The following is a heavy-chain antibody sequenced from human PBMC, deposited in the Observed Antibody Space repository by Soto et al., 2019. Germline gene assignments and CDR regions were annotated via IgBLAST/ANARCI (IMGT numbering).Heavy chain of an antibody. D-gene: IGHD2-2*03. V-gene: IGHV3-23*01. CDR3: ARAVGSTLY. CDR1: GFTLSSYA. Sequence: GGSLRLSCTAPGFTLSSYAMAWVRQATGKGLEWVSASGSGGRTYYADSAKGRFIVSRDNSRSTVFLQMNSLRVGDTAMYYCARAVGSTLYWGQGTLVTVSS. J-gene: IGHJ4*02. CDR2: SGSGGRT.